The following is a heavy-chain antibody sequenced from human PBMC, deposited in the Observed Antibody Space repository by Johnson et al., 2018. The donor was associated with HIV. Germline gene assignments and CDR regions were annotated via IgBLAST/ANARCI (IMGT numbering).Heavy chain of an antibody. V-gene: IGHV3-30*14. Sequence: QVQLVESGGGVVQPGRSLRLSCAASGFTFSSYAMHWVRQAPGTGLEWVAFISYDESNNYYADSVKGRFTISRDDSKNTLYLQMNRLTAEDTAVYYCARAPGFSRAFDIWGQGTMVTVSS. CDR1: GFTFSSYA. J-gene: IGHJ3*02. CDR2: ISYDESNN. D-gene: IGHD3-10*01. CDR3: ARAPGFSRAFDI.